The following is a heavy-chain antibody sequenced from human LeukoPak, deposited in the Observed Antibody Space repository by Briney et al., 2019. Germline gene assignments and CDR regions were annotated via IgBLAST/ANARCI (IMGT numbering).Heavy chain of an antibody. CDR1: GFTFSSYG. CDR2: IRDDGSNK. J-gene: IGHJ4*02. V-gene: IGHV3-30*02. CDR3: AKVLSSSWGYFDY. D-gene: IGHD6-13*01. Sequence: GGSLRLSCAASGFTFSSYGMHWVRQAPGKGLEWVAFIRDDGSNKFYADSVKGRFTISRDNSKNTLYLQMNSLRAEDTAVYYCAKVLSSSWGYFDYWGQGTLVTVSS.